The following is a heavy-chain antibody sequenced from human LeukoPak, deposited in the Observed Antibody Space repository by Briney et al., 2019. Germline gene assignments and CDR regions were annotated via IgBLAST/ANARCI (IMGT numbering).Heavy chain of an antibody. V-gene: IGHV1-8*01. CDR2: MNPNRGNT. CDR3: ARGVRNQLLSEY. D-gene: IGHD2-2*01. Sequence: ASVKVSCKTSGYTLIPYDVTWVRQAPGQGLEWMGWMNPNRGNTGSAQKFWGRVTMTSNASISSAYMELHRLTSEDTAVYYCARGVRNQLLSEYWGQGTLITVSS. J-gene: IGHJ4*02. CDR1: GYTLIPYD.